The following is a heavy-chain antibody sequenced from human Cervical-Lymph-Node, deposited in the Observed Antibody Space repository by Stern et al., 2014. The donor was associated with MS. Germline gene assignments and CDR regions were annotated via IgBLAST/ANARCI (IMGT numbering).Heavy chain of an antibody. CDR2: IFPGGSDI. CDR1: GYTFTSYW. Sequence: VQLVESGPEVKRPGESLKISCQASGYTFTSYWIGWARQMPGKGLEWIAIIFPGGSDIRYSPSFQGQAPISADKSSSTAYFQWNNLKPSDTAIYYCARQRYFDYWGQGTLVTVSS. V-gene: IGHV5-51*01. CDR3: ARQRYFDY. J-gene: IGHJ4*02.